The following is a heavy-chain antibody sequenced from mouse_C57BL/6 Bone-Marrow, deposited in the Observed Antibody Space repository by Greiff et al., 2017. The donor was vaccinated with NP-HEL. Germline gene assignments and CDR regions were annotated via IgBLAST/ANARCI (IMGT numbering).Heavy chain of an antibody. D-gene: IGHD1-1*01. J-gene: IGHJ2*01. Sequence: QVQLQQPGAELVKPGASVKLSCKASGYTFTSYWMHWVKQRPGQGLEWIGMIHPTSGSTNYNEKFKSKATLTVDKYSSTAYMQLSSLTSEDSAVYYCARGPYSSYYYGSSGEYYFDYWGQGTTLTVSS. CDR2: IHPTSGST. CDR1: GYTFTSYW. V-gene: IGHV1-64*01. CDR3: ARGPYSSYYYGSSGEYYFDY.